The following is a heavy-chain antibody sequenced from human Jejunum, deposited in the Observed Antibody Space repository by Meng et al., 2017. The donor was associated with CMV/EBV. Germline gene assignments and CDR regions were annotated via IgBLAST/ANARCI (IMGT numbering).Heavy chain of an antibody. J-gene: IGHJ4*02. CDR3: AKKYSGSFDY. D-gene: IGHD1-26*01. CDR2: IYSGEST. Sequence: PCTASEFSVIRNNMTWVRQAPGKGLEWVSAIYSGESTYYADSVKGRFTISRDNSKNTLYLQMNSLRAEDTAVYYCAKKYSGSFDYWGQGTLVTVSS. V-gene: IGHV3-53*01. CDR1: EFSVIRNN.